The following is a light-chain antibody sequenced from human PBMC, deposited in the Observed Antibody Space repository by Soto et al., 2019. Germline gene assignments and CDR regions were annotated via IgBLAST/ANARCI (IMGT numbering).Light chain of an antibody. CDR1: QSIGRW. Sequence: DIQMTQSPSTLSASVGDRVTITCRASQSIGRWLAWYQQKPGKVPKFLIYEASSLESGVPSRFSGSGSGTEFTLTISSLQPDDFATYYCQQYNSYSGTFGQGTKLEIK. J-gene: IGKJ2*02. V-gene: IGKV1-5*03. CDR2: EAS. CDR3: QQYNSYSGT.